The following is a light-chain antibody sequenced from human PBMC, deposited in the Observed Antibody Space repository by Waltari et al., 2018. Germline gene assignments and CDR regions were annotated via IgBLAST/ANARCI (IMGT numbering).Light chain of an antibody. J-gene: IGKJ1*01. CDR2: GAS. V-gene: IGKV3-20*01. CDR1: QSVGTF. CDR3: QHYVRLPVT. Sequence: IVLTQSPGTLSLSPGERATLSCRASQSVGTFLVCYQQKPGQAPRLLSQGASTRATGTPDRFSGSGSGTDFSLTISRLEPEDFAMYYCQHYVRLPVTFGQGTKVEI.